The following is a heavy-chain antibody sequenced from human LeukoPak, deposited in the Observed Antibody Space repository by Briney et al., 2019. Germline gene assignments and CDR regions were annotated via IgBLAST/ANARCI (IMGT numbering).Heavy chain of an antibody. D-gene: IGHD6-13*01. CDR3: AREYSSSWPFDAFDI. CDR2: INHSGST. J-gene: IGHJ3*02. V-gene: IGHV4-34*01. CDR1: GGFISSYY. Sequence: SETLSLTCIVSGGFISSYYWSWIRQPPGKGLEWIGEINHSGSTNYNPSLKSRVTISVDTSKNQFSLKLSSVTAADTAVYYCAREYSSSWPFDAFDIWGQGTMVTVSS.